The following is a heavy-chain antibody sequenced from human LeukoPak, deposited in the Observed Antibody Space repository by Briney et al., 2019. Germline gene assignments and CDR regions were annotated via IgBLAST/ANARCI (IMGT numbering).Heavy chain of an antibody. D-gene: IGHD1-26*01. CDR2: ISGSGGST. CDR3: AKAIVGATSYYYYYMDA. V-gene: IGHV3-23*01. Sequence: GGSMRLSCAASGFTFSSYAMSWVRQAPGKGLEWVSVISGSGGSTYYADSVKGRFTISRDNSKNTLYLQMNSLRAEDTAVYHCAKAIVGATSYYYYYMDAWGNGTTVTVSS. CDR1: GFTFSSYA. J-gene: IGHJ6*03.